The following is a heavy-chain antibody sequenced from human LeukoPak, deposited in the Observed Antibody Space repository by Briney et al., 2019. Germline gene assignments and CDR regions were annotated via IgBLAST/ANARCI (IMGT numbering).Heavy chain of an antibody. Sequence: SETLSLTCAVYGGSFSGYYWSWIRQPPGKGLEWIGEINHSGSTNYNPSLKSRVTISVDTSKNQFSLKLSSVTAADTAVYYCARQTYYYDSSGYQPYFDYWGQGSLVTVSS. D-gene: IGHD3-22*01. CDR3: ARQTYYYDSSGYQPYFDY. CDR1: GGSFSGYY. CDR2: INHSGST. J-gene: IGHJ4*02. V-gene: IGHV4-34*01.